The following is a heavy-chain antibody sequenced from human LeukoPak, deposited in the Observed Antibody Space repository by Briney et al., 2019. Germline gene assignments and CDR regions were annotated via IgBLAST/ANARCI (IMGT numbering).Heavy chain of an antibody. J-gene: IGHJ4*02. Sequence: SETLSLTCAVSGGSVSSAYWSWIRQPPGKGLEWIGYVYFSGSTNYNPSLTSRVTISADTSKNQFSLKLSPVTAADTAVYYCARWSFGGSYDFDSWGQGALVTVSS. V-gene: IGHV4-59*08. CDR2: VYFSGST. CDR3: ARWSFGGSYDFDS. D-gene: IGHD2-15*01. CDR1: GGSVSSAY.